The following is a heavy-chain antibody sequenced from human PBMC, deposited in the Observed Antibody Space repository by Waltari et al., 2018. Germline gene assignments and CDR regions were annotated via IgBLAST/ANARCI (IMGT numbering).Heavy chain of an antibody. CDR2: IIPIRGLA. V-gene: IGHV1-69*02. CDR1: GGTFSSYT. Sequence: QVQLVQSGAEVKKPGSSVKVSCKASGGTFSSYTISWVRQVPGHGLEWMGRIIPIRGLANDAQKFQGRVTITADKSTSTAYMELSSLRSEDTAVYYCARSSEVEMTTIGADYFDYWGQGTLVTVSS. CDR3: ARSSEVEMTTIGADYFDY. J-gene: IGHJ4*02. D-gene: IGHD4-4*01.